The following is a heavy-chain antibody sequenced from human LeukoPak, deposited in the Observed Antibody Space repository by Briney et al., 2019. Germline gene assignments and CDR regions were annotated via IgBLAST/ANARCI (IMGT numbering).Heavy chain of an antibody. CDR2: IYYSGSA. J-gene: IGHJ4*02. D-gene: IGHD1-14*01. CDR3: ARHEPLGRGAWDY. CDR1: GGSLSSYY. Sequence: PSETLSLTCTVSGGSLSSYYWSWIRQPPGKGLEWIGYIYYSGSADSNPSLKSRVTMSVDTSKNQFSLKLTSVTAADTAVYYCARHEPLGRGAWDYWGQGILVTVSS. V-gene: IGHV4-59*08.